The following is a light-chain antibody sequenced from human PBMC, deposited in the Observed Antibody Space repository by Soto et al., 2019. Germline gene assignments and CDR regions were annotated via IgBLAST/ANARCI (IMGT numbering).Light chain of an antibody. Sequence: DIQMTQSPSTLSASVGDRVTITCRASQNINTWLAWYQQKPGKAPNLLIYKASTTASGVPSMFSGSGSGTEFTLTISSLQPDDFATYFCQQYNAWYTFGQGTKLELK. CDR1: QNINTW. J-gene: IGKJ2*01. CDR2: KAS. CDR3: QQYNAWYT. V-gene: IGKV1-5*03.